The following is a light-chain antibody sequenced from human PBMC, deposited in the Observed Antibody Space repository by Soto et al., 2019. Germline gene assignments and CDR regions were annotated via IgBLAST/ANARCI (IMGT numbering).Light chain of an antibody. J-gene: IGKJ1*01. Sequence: DIRVTQSPPTLSASVGDRVTITCRASQTITTWMAWYQQKPGKAPKLLVYDASTRATGIPARFSGSGSGTEFTLTISSLQSEDFAVYYCQQYKKWPRTFGHGTKVDNK. V-gene: IGKV1-5*01. CDR3: QQYKKWPRT. CDR1: QTITTW. CDR2: DAS.